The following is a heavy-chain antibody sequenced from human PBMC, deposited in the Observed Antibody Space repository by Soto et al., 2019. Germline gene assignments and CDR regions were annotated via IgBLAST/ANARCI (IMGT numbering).Heavy chain of an antibody. J-gene: IGHJ4*02. D-gene: IGHD3-3*02. V-gene: IGHV3-53*01. CDR2: IHIDGNT. Sequence: GGSLRLSCAASGFSVSNNHMSWARQAPGKGLEWVSLIHIDGNTYYTDAVKGRFTISRDYSKNTLFLQMNNLRAEDTALYYCARDGSGTFGYWGQGTQVTVSS. CDR3: ARDGSGTFGY. CDR1: GFSVSNNH.